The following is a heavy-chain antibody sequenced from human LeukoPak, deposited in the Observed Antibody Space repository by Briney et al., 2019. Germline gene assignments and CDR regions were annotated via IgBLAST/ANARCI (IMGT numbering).Heavy chain of an antibody. Sequence: ATVKVSCKASGYTFTGYYMHWVRQAPGQGLEWMGWINPNSCGTNYAQKFQGRVTMTRDTSISTAYMELSRQGSDDTAVYYCARGSGYVWYDAFDIWGQGTMVTVSS. CDR2: INPNSCGT. D-gene: IGHD5-12*01. CDR1: GYTFTGYY. V-gene: IGHV1-2*02. J-gene: IGHJ3*02. CDR3: ARGSGYVWYDAFDI.